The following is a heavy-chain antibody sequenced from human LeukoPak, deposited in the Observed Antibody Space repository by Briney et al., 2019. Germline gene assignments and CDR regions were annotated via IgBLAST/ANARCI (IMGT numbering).Heavy chain of an antibody. V-gene: IGHV3-30*04. D-gene: IGHD5-12*01. CDR1: GFTFSSYA. Sequence: GGSLRLSCAASGFTFSSYAMHWVRQAPGKGLGWVAVISYDGSNKYYADSVKGRFTISRDNSKNTLYLQMNSLRAEDTAVYYCARSRGYSGYDSAKNYFDYWXQGTLVTVSX. CDR2: ISYDGSNK. J-gene: IGHJ4*02. CDR3: ARSRGYSGYDSAKNYFDY.